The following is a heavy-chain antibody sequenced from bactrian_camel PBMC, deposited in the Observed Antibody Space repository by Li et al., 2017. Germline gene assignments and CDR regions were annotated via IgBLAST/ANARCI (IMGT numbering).Heavy chain of an antibody. D-gene: IGHD1*01. CDR2: IDDDDTI. CDR3: AADPRLWLCAGSPLDSSRYNH. J-gene: IGHJ4*01. CDR1: GYTGTLTC. V-gene: IGHV3S53*01. Sequence: HVQLVESGGGLVQPGGSLRLSCAASGYTGTLTCMGWFRQAPGREREAVAAIDDDDTIRYADSVKGRFAISKDNSKDTLYLEMNNLKPEDTAMYYCAADPRLWLCAGSPLDSSRYNHWGQGTQVTVS.